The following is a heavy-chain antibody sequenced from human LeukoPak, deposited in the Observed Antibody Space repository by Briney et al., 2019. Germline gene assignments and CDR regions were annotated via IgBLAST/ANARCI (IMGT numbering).Heavy chain of an antibody. Sequence: SETLSLTCAVSGGSISSGGYSWSWIRQPPGKGLEWIGYIYHSGSTYYNPSLKSRVTISVDRSKNQFSLKLSSVTAADTAVYYCARDGGDGYNSGDYWGQGTLVTVPS. V-gene: IGHV4-30-2*01. J-gene: IGHJ4*02. CDR2: IYHSGST. CDR3: ARDGGDGYNSGDY. CDR1: GGSISSGGYS. D-gene: IGHD5-24*01.